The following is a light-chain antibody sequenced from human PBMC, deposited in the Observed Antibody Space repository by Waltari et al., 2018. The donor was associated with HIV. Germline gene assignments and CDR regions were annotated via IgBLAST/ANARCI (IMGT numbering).Light chain of an antibody. CDR2: GNT. Sequence: QSVLTQPPSVSGAPVQRVTIPCTRRSSNIGSGYDVPWYQQLQGTAPKLLIYGNTNRPSGVPDRFSGSKSGTSPSLAITGLQAEDEADYYCQSYDSSLTGSVFGGGTKLTVL. CDR1: SSNIGSGYD. CDR3: QSYDSSLTGSV. V-gene: IGLV1-40*01. J-gene: IGLJ2*01.